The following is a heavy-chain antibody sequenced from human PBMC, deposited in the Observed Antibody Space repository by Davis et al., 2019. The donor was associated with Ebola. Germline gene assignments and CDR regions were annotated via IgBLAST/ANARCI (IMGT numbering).Heavy chain of an antibody. V-gene: IGHV1-2*04. D-gene: IGHD3-22*01. CDR3: ARPHHYYDSSGYYYVDAFDI. Sequence: ASVKVSCKASGYTFTGYYMHWVRQAPGQGLEWMGWINPNSDGTNYAQKFQGWVTMTRDTSISTAYMELSSLRSEDTAVYYCARPHHYYDSSGYYYVDAFDIWGQGTMVTVSS. CDR2: INPNSDGT. J-gene: IGHJ3*02. CDR1: GYTFTGYY.